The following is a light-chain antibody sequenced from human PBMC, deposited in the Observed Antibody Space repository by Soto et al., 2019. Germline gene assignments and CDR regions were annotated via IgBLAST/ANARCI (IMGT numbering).Light chain of an antibody. Sequence: TVVTQSPSTLSVSQGERATLSCRASQSVSSNLAWYQQKPGQAPRLLIYDASNGATGIPGRFSGGGSGTDFTITISSLEPEDFAVYYCQQRNNWPPNFGQGTRLE. CDR1: QSVSSN. V-gene: IGKV3-11*01. J-gene: IGKJ5*01. CDR3: QQRNNWPPN. CDR2: DAS.